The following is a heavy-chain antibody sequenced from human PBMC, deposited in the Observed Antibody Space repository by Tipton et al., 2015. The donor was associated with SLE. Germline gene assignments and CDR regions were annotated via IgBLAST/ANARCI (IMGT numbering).Heavy chain of an antibody. D-gene: IGHD3-22*01. CDR3: ARGPWGPGGYDSSGYYYFDS. V-gene: IGHV3-30*04. CDR1: GFTFSSYA. J-gene: IGHJ4*02. CDR2: ISYDGSNK. Sequence: QVQLVQSGGGVVQPGRSLRLSCAASGFTFSSYAMHWVRQAPGKGLEWVAVISYDGSNKYYADSVKGRFTISRDNSKNTLYLQMNSLRAEDTAVYYCARGPWGPGGYDSSGYYYFDSWGQGTLVTVSS.